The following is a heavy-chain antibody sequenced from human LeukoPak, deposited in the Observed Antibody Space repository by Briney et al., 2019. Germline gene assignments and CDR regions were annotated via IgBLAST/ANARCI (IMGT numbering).Heavy chain of an antibody. Sequence: GGSLGLSCAASGFTVSSNYMSWVRQAPGKGLEWVSVIYSGGSTYYADSVKGRFTISRDNSKNTLYLQMNSLRAEDTAVYYCAREGGQLFGSGYFDYWGQGTLVTVSS. CDR3: AREGGQLFGSGYFDY. D-gene: IGHD2-21*02. V-gene: IGHV3-66*01. CDR2: IYSGGST. J-gene: IGHJ4*02. CDR1: GFTVSSNY.